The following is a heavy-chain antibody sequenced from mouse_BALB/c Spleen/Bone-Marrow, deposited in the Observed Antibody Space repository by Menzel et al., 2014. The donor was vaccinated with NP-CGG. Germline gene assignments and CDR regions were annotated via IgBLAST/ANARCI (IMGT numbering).Heavy chain of an antibody. CDR2: IYPANGDT. CDR3: ARYGNVLMDY. J-gene: IGHJ4*01. D-gene: IGHD2-1*01. CDR1: GFNIKDTY. V-gene: IGHV14-3*02. Sequence: EVQLQQSGAELVKPGASVKLSCTASGFNIKDTYMHWVKQRPEQGLEWIGRIYPANGDTKYDPKFQGKATITADTSSNTAYLQLSSLTSEDTAVYYCARYGNVLMDYWGQGTSVTVSS.